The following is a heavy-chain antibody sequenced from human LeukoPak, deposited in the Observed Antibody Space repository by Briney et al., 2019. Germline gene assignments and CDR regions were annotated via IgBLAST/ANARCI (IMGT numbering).Heavy chain of an antibody. CDR2: IRYDGSNK. V-gene: IGHV3-30*02. CDR1: RFTFSSYG. J-gene: IGHJ6*03. Sequence: QPGGSLRLSCAASRFTFSSYGMHWIRQAPGKGLEWVAFIRYDGSNKYYADSVKGRFTISRDNSKNTLYLQMNSLRAEDTAVYYCAKDRAVAAPYYYYYMDVWGKGTTVTVSS. D-gene: IGHD6-19*01. CDR3: AKDRAVAAPYYYYYMDV.